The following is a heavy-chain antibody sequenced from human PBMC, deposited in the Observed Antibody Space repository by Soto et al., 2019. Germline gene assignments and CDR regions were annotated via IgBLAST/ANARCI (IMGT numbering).Heavy chain of an antibody. D-gene: IGHD3-3*01. CDR2: ISYDGSNK. J-gene: IGHJ5*02. Sequence: GGSLRLSCAASGFTFSSYGMHWVRQAPGKGLEWVAVISYDGSNKYYADSVKGRFTISRDNSKNTLYLQMNSLRAEDTAVYYCAKDNTYYDFWSGYSAIASWFDPWGQGTLVTVSS. CDR3: AKDNTYYDFWSGYSAIASWFDP. V-gene: IGHV3-30*18. CDR1: GFTFSSYG.